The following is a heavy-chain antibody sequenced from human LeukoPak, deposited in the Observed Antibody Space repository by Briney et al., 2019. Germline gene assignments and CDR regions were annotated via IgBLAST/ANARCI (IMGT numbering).Heavy chain of an antibody. CDR2: IYYSGST. CDR1: GGSISSSSYY. Sequence: SETLSLTCTVSGGSISSSSYYWGWIRQPPGKGLEWIGSIYYSGSTYYNPSLKRRVTISVDTSKNQFSLKLSSVTAADTAVYYCARGIPPGIAAAGLDYWGQGTLVTVSS. CDR3: ARGIPPGIAAAGLDY. D-gene: IGHD6-13*01. J-gene: IGHJ4*02. V-gene: IGHV4-39*07.